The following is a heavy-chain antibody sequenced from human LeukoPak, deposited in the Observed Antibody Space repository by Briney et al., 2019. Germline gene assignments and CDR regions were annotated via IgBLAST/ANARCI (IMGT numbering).Heavy chain of an antibody. CDR3: ARARLRLGEKIAHDAFDI. CDR2: INPSGGST. Sequence: GASVKVSCKASGYTFTSYYMHWVRQAPGQGLEWMGIINPSGGSTSYAQKFQGRVTMTTDTSTSTAYMELRSLRSDDTAVYYCARARLRLGEKIAHDAFDIWGQGTMVTVSS. V-gene: IGHV1-46*01. CDR1: GYTFTSYY. D-gene: IGHD3-16*01. J-gene: IGHJ3*02.